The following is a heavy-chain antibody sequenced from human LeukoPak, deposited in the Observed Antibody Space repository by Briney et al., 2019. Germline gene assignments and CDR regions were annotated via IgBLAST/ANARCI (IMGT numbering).Heavy chain of an antibody. J-gene: IGHJ4*02. CDR2: ISYSGTT. Sequence: SETLSLTCTVSRSSSTSSPYFWGWIRQSPGKGLEWIGSISYSGTTYYNPSLKSRVTISVDTSKNLFSLKLRSVTAADTAVYYCARRGIPRVHYYDSSRYYPRYFDYWGQGTLVTVSS. CDR3: ARRGIPRVHYYDSSRYYPRYFDY. D-gene: IGHD3-22*01. CDR1: RSSSTSSPYF. V-gene: IGHV4-39*01.